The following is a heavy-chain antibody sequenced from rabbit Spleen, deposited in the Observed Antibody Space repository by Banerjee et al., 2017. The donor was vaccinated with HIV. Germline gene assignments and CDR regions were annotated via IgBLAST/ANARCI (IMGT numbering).Heavy chain of an antibody. CDR1: GFSFSSDSY. Sequence: QSLEESGGDLVKPGASLTLTCTASGFSFSSDSYMCWVRQAPGKGLEWIGCIYTGGSNTYYASWAKGRFTISKTSSTTVTLQMTSLTAADTATYFCARDLVGSTYGDLWGQGTLVTVS. V-gene: IGHV1S40*01. J-gene: IGHJ4*01. D-gene: IGHD8-1*01. CDR2: IYTGGSNT. CDR3: ARDLVGSTYGDL.